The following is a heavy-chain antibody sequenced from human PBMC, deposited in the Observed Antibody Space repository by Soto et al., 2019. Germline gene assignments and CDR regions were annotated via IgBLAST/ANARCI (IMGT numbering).Heavy chain of an antibody. CDR1: GFTFGSYE. V-gene: IGHV3-48*03. J-gene: IGHJ6*02. CDR2: ISSSGSTI. D-gene: IGHD2-2*01. CDR3: ARSGGIVVVPAATQGVGMDV. Sequence: EVQLVESGGGLVQPGGSLRLSCAASGFTFGSYEMNWVRQAPGKGLEWVSYISSSGSTIYYADSVKGRFTISRDNAKNSLYLQMNSLRAEDTAVYYCARSGGIVVVPAATQGVGMDVWGQGTTVTVSS.